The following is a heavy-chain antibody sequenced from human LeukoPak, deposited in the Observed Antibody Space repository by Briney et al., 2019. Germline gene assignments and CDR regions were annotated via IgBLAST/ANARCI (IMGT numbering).Heavy chain of an antibody. V-gene: IGHV3-21*01. CDR2: ISSSSSYI. CDR1: GFTFSSYS. CDR3: ARDTTYYYGSGSYNYFDY. J-gene: IGHJ4*02. D-gene: IGHD3-10*01. Sequence: GGSLRLSCAASGFTFSSYSMNLVRQAPGKGLEWVSSISSSSSYIYYADSVKGRFTISRDNDKNSLHLQMNSLRAEDTAVYYCARDTTYYYGSGSYNYFDYWGQGTLVTVSS.